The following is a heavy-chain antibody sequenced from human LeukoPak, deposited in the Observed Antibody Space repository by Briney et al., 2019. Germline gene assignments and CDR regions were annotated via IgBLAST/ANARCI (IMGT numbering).Heavy chain of an antibody. V-gene: IGHV4-34*01. CDR1: GGSFSGYC. J-gene: IGHJ5*02. CDR2: INHSGST. Sequence: SETLSLTCAVYGGSFSGYCWSWIRQPPGKGLEWIGEINHSGSTNYNPSLKSRVTISVDTSKNQFSLKLSSVTAADTAVYYCARAGRAYYGSGKWFDPWGQGTLVTVSS. CDR3: ARAGRAYYGSGKWFDP. D-gene: IGHD3-10*01.